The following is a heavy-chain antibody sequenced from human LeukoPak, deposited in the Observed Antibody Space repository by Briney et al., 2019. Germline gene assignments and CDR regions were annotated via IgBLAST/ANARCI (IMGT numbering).Heavy chain of an antibody. CDR2: ISAYTGNT. D-gene: IGHD2-2*01. CDR3: ARGGDIVVVPAAMGFDY. J-gene: IGHJ4*02. Sequence: RASVKVSCKASGYTFTNYGISWVRQAPGQGLEWMGWISAYTGNTNYAQKLQGRVTMTTDTSTSTAYMELRSLRSDDTAVYYCARGGDIVVVPAAMGFDYWGQGTLVTVSS. CDR1: GYTFTNYG. V-gene: IGHV1-18*01.